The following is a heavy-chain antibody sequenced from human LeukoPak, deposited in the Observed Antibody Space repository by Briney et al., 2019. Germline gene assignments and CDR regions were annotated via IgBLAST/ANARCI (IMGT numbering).Heavy chain of an antibody. Sequence: PGGSLRLSCAASGFTFSSYGMHWVRQAPGKGLEWVAVIWYDGSNKYYADSVKGRFTISRDNSKNTLYLQMNSLRAEDTAVYYCAREIAAAGPIYYYGMDVWGQGTTVTVSS. J-gene: IGHJ6*02. CDR3: AREIAAAGPIYYYGMDV. CDR1: GFTFSSYG. CDR2: IWYDGSNK. D-gene: IGHD6-13*01. V-gene: IGHV3-33*01.